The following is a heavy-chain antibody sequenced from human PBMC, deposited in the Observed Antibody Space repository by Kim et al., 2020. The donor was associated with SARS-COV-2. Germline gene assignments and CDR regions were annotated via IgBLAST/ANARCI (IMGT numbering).Heavy chain of an antibody. D-gene: IGHD3-10*01. CDR1: GGSISSGGYY. CDR2: IYYSGST. Sequence: SETLSLTCTVSGGSISSGGYYWSWIRQHPGKGLEWIGYIYYSGSTYYNPSLKSRVTISVETSKNQFSLKLSSVTAADTAVYYCAREYTSGSIFDYWGQGTLVTVSS. V-gene: IGHV4-31*03. CDR3: AREYTSGSIFDY. J-gene: IGHJ4*02.